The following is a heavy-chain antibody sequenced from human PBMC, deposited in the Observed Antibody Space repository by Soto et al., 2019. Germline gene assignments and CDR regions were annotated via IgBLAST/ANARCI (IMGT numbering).Heavy chain of an antibody. J-gene: IGHJ4*02. Sequence: QVQLVESGGGVVQPGRSLRVSCAASGFTFSRHAIHWARQAPGKGLEWVAVISKDGSNTYYVDSVKGRFTISRDNSKTTLYLQMNSLGDEDTAVYYCVRSRSGAVADSFDYWGQGSQVTVS. D-gene: IGHD3-10*01. CDR2: ISKDGSNT. CDR3: VRSRSGAVADSFDY. V-gene: IGHV3-30*04. CDR1: GFTFSRHA.